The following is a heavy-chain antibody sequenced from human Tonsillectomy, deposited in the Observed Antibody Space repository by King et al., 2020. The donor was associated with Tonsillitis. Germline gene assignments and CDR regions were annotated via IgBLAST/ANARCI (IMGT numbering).Heavy chain of an antibody. D-gene: IGHD2-2*01. V-gene: IGHV3-9*01. CDR1: GFTFDGYA. J-gene: IGHJ4*02. Sequence: DVQLVESGGGLVQPGRSLRLSCAASGFTFDGYAMHWVRQAPWTGLEWVSGINWNSGSIGYADSVKGRFTISRDNAKNSLFLQMNSLRAEDTALYYCAKDIRLSWEYQLFDYWGQGTLVTVSS. CDR3: AKDIRLSWEYQLFDY. CDR2: INWNSGSI.